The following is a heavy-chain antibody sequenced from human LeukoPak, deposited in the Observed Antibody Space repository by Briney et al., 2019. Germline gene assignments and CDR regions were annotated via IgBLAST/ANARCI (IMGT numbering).Heavy chain of an antibody. CDR1: GGSFSGYY. CDR2: INHSGST. Sequence: PSETLSLTCAVYGGSFSGYYWSWIRQPPGKGLEWIGEINHSGSTYYNPSLKSRVTISVDTSKNQFSLKLSSVTAADTAVYYCARGRDTAMVSWFDPWGQGTLVTVSS. J-gene: IGHJ5*02. D-gene: IGHD5-18*01. CDR3: ARGRDTAMVSWFDP. V-gene: IGHV4-34*01.